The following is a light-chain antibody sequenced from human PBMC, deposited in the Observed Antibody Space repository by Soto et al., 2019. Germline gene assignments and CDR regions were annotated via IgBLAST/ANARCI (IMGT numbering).Light chain of an antibody. CDR2: GAS. CDR1: QTISSN. V-gene: IGKV3-15*01. CDR3: QQYHNWSPQYT. J-gene: IGKJ2*01. Sequence: EIVMTQSPATLSVSPGERATLSCRASQTISSNLAWYQQKPGQAPRLLIHGASTRATGVPARFSASGSGTEFTLTITSLQSEDFAVYYCQQYHNWSPQYTFGQGTQLQIK.